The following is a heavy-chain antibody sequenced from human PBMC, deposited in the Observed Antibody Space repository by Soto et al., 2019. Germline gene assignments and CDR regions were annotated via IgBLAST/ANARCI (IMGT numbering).Heavy chain of an antibody. Sequence: GTSVKVSCKASGFTFTISAMQWVRQARGQRLEWIGWIVVGSGNTNYAQKFQERVTITRDMSTSTAYMELGSLRSEDTAVYYCAADPMWHRRLGYCSSTSCSVSWGQGALVTVSS. D-gene: IGHD2-2*01. CDR1: GFTFTISA. CDR3: AADPMWHRRLGYCSSTSCSVS. V-gene: IGHV1-58*02. CDR2: IVVGSGNT. J-gene: IGHJ4*02.